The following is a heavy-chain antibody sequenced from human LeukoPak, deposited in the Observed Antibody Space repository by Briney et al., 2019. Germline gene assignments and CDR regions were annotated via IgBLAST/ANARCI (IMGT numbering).Heavy chain of an antibody. D-gene: IGHD2-21*01. J-gene: IGHJ4*02. CDR3: ARILYCGGGDCYFDY. CDR2: INPNSGGT. Sequence: GASVKVSCKASGYTFTGYYMHWVRQAPGQGLEWMGRINPNSGGTNYAQKFQGRVTMTRDTSISTAYMELSRLRSDDTAVYYCARILYCGGGDCYFDYWGQGTLVTISS. CDR1: GYTFTGYY. V-gene: IGHV1-2*06.